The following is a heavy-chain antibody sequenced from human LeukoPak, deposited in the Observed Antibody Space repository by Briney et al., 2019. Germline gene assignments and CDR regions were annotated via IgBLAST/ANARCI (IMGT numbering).Heavy chain of an antibody. D-gene: IGHD6-19*01. CDR3: AREVQGSGLQGHGWFDP. V-gene: IGHV4-34*01. J-gene: IGHJ5*02. CDR2: INHSGST. CDR1: GGSFSGYY. Sequence: SETLSLTCAVYGGSFSGYYWSWIRQPPGKGLEWIGEINHSGSTNYNPSLKSRVTISVDTSKNQFSLKLSSVTAADTAVYYCAREVQGSGLQGHGWFDPWGQGTLVTVSS.